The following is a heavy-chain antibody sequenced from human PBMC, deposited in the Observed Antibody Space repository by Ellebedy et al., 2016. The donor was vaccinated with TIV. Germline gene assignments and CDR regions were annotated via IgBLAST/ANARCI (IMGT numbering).Heavy chain of an antibody. Sequence: GESLKISCAASGFTFRDFAMNWVRQAPGQGLEWVAVIWYDGFNKDYADSVKGRFTISRDNSKSTLYLEMKSLRVEDTAVYYCAREQSPYYEILTGSFDYWGQGALVTVSS. CDR3: AREQSPYYEILTGSFDY. D-gene: IGHD3-9*01. V-gene: IGHV3-33*08. CDR2: IWYDGFNK. J-gene: IGHJ4*02. CDR1: GFTFRDFA.